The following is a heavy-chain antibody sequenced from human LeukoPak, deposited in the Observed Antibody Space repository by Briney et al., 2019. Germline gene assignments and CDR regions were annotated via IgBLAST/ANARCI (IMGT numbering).Heavy chain of an antibody. J-gene: IGHJ4*02. CDR3: ASPQDYGDYRDFDS. CDR1: GFTFGDYA. V-gene: IGHV1-69*01. CDR2: IIPIFGTA. D-gene: IGHD4-17*01. Sequence: GGSLRLSCTASGFTFGDYAISWVRQAPGQGLEWMGGIIPIFGTANYAQKFQGRVTITADESTSTAYMELSSLRSEDTAMYYCASPQDYGDYRDFDSWGQGTLVTVSS.